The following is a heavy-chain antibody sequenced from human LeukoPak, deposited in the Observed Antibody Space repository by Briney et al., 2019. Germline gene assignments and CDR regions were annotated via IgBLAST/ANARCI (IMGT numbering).Heavy chain of an antibody. V-gene: IGHV3-23*01. D-gene: IGHD3-22*01. Sequence: AGGSLRLSCAASGFTFSSYAMSWVRQAPGKGLERVSAISGSGGSTYYADSVKGRFTISRDNSKNTLYLQMNSLRAEDTAVYYCAKDRSYYYDSSGHRGAFDIWGQGTMVTVSS. CDR3: AKDRSYYYDSSGHRGAFDI. J-gene: IGHJ3*02. CDR1: GFTFSSYA. CDR2: ISGSGGST.